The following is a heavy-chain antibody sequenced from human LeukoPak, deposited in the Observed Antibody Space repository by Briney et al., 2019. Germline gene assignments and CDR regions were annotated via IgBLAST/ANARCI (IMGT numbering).Heavy chain of an antibody. V-gene: IGHV3-30*18. CDR2: MSNDGTNK. CDR1: GFTFSNYD. Sequence: PGRSLRLSCAASGFTFSNYDMRWVRQAPGKGLEWVAAMSNDGTNKYYADSVKGRFTISRDNSKNTLYLQMNSLRAEDTAVYYCAKDDNAFDIWGQGTMVTVSS. J-gene: IGHJ3*02. CDR3: AKDDNAFDI.